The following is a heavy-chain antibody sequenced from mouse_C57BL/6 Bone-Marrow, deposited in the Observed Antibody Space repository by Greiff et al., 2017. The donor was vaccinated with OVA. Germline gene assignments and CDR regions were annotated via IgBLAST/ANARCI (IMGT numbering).Heavy chain of an antibody. J-gene: IGHJ2*01. Sequence: EVQRVESGGGLVQPGGSLSLSCAASGFTFTDYYMSWVRQPPGKALEWLGFIRNKANGYSTEYSASVKGRFTISRDNSQSILYLRMKALRAEDSATYYCARYSGNYFDYWGQGTTLTVSS. CDR1: GFTFTDYY. CDR2: IRNKANGYST. V-gene: IGHV7-3*01. D-gene: IGHD1-1*01. CDR3: ARYSGNYFDY.